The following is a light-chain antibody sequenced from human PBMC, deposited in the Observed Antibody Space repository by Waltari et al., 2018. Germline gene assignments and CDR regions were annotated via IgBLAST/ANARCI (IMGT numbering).Light chain of an antibody. CDR1: QGISSW. CDR2: AAS. J-gene: IGKJ4*01. Sequence: DIQMTQSPSSVSASVGDRVTITCRASQGISSWLAWYQQTPGRAPNLLIYAASSLQSVVPARFSGSGSGTEFTLTISSLQPDDFATYYCQQAASFPLTFGGGTKVEIK. V-gene: IGKV1-12*01. CDR3: QQAASFPLT.